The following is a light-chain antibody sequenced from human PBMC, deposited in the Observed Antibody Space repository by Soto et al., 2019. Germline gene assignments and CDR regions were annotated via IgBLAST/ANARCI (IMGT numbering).Light chain of an antibody. CDR1: QDISNY. V-gene: IGKV1-33*01. CDR3: QQYDNLPYT. J-gene: IGKJ2*01. CDR2: DAS. Sequence: DIQMTQSPSSLSASVGDRDTITCQASQDISNYLHWYQQKPGKAPKLLIYDASNLETGVPSRFSGSGSGTDFTFTISSLQPEDIATYYCQQYDNLPYTFGQGTKLEIK.